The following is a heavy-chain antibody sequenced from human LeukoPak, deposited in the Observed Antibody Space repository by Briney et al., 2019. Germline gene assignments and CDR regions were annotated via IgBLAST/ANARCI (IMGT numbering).Heavy chain of an antibody. D-gene: IGHD1-7*01. CDR2: IYPGDSDT. CDR1: GYSFTSYW. CDR3: ARQGANWNYGYYFDY. V-gene: IGHV5-51*01. J-gene: IGHJ4*02. Sequence: GESLKISCKGSGYSFTSYWIGWVRQMPGKGLEWMGIIYPGDSDTRYSPSFQGQVTISADKSISTAYLQWSSLKASDTAMYYCARQGANWNYGYYFDYWGQGTLVTVSS.